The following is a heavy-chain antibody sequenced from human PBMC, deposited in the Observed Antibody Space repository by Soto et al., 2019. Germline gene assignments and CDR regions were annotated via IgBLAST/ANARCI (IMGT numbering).Heavy chain of an antibody. D-gene: IGHD6-13*01. J-gene: IGHJ4*02. CDR3: ARLEGQQLVIDY. Sequence: PSDTLSLTCTVSGGSISSSSYYWGWIRQPPGKGLEWIGSIYYSGSTYYNPSLKSRVTISVDTSKNQFSLKLSSVTAADTAVYYCARLEGQQLVIDYWGQGTLVTVSS. V-gene: IGHV4-39*01. CDR1: GGSISSSSYY. CDR2: IYYSGST.